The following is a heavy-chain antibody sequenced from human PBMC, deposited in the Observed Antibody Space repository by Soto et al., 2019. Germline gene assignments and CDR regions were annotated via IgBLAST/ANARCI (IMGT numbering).Heavy chain of an antibody. J-gene: IGHJ4*02. V-gene: IGHV3-23*01. Sequence: RLSCAASGFTFTSYAMSWVRLTPGKGLEWVSAISGSGSNTFYADSVRGRFTISRDNSKNTVFLQMSNLRAEDTAVYFCARDRATFDYWGQGTRVTVSS. CDR2: ISGSGSNT. D-gene: IGHD1-26*01. CDR3: ARDRATFDY. CDR1: GFTFTSYA.